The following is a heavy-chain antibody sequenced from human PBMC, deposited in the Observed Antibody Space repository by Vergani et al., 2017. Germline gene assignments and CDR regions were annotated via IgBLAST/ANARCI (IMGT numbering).Heavy chain of an antibody. Sequence: EVQLVESGGGLIQPGGSLRLSCAASGFIVSDNYISWVRQAPGKGLEWVSVIYSGGGTYYADSVKGRFTISRDSSRNTVYLQMNSLGAEDTAVYYCARGAGVVVAAIDYFDYWGQGTLVTVSS. CDR2: IYSGGGT. V-gene: IGHV3-53*01. CDR1: GFIVSDNY. CDR3: ARGAGVVVAAIDYFDY. J-gene: IGHJ4*02. D-gene: IGHD2-15*01.